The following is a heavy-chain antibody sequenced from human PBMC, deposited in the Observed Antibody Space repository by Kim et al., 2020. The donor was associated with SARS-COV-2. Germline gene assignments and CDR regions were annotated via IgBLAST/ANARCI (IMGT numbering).Heavy chain of an antibody. Sequence: GGSLRLSCVASRFTFSGYWMHWVRQAPGKGLVWVSRINSYGGLTTYADSVKGRFTISRDNAKSTLYLQMHSLRAEDTAIYYCVRGMGDYWGQGILGTVSS. CDR1: RFTFSGYW. J-gene: IGHJ4*02. CDR3: VRGMGDY. V-gene: IGHV3-74*01. CDR2: INSYGGLT. D-gene: IGHD1-26*01.